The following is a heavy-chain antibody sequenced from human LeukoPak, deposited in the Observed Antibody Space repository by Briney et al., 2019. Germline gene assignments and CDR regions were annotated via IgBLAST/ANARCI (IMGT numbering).Heavy chain of an antibody. CDR3: AKEVFLEWPETDY. D-gene: IGHD3-3*01. Sequence: GGSLRLSCAASGFTFSSYGMHWVRQAPGKGLEGVAFIRYDGSNKYYADSVKGRFTISRDNSKNTLYLQMNSLRAEDTAVYYCAKEVFLEWPETDYWGQGTLVTVSS. CDR1: GFTFSSYG. J-gene: IGHJ4*02. V-gene: IGHV3-30*02. CDR2: IRYDGSNK.